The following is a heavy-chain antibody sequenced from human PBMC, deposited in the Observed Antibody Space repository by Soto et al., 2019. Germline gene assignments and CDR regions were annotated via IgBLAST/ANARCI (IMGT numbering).Heavy chain of an antibody. CDR2: IYYSGST. J-gene: IGHJ4*02. V-gene: IGHV4-59*08. CDR3: ARLHTSGWYGVDF. D-gene: IGHD6-19*01. CDR1: GGSITSYY. Sequence: QVQLQESGPGLVKPSETLSLTCTVSGGSITSYYWSWIRQPPGKALEWIGYIYYSGSTNYNPSLQSLVTISVDTSKRPFSLTRTSVTAADTAVYYCARLHTSGWYGVDFWGQGTLVTVSS.